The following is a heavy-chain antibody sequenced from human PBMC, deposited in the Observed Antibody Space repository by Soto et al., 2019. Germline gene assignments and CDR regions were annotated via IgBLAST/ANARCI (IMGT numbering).Heavy chain of an antibody. CDR1: GGSISSGGSY. CDR2: SYYSGSP. Sequence: QVHLQESGPGLVQPSQDLSLTCSVSGGSISSGGSYWTWIRQHPGKGLEWIGYSYYSGSPHYNPSLRSRVTISVDTSMNQFSLKLYSVTAADTAVYYCAKYSDTSAFDIWGQGTMVTVSS. D-gene: IGHD3-9*01. J-gene: IGHJ3*02. CDR3: AKYSDTSAFDI. V-gene: IGHV4-31*03.